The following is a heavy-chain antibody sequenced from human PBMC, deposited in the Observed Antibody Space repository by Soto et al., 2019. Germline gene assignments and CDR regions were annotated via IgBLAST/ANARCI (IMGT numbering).Heavy chain of an antibody. V-gene: IGHV3-33*01. D-gene: IGHD3-22*01. Sequence: PGESLKISYAASGFTFSSYGMHWVRQAPGKGLEWVAVIWYDGSNKYYADSVKGRFTISRDNSKNTLYLQMNSLRAEDTAVYYCARVDYYDSYFDYWGQGTLVTVSS. CDR3: ARVDYYDSYFDY. CDR1: GFTFSSYG. J-gene: IGHJ4*02. CDR2: IWYDGSNK.